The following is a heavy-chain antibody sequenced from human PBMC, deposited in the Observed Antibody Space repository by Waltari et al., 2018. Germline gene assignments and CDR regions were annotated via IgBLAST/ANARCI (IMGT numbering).Heavy chain of an antibody. V-gene: IGHV5-51*04. J-gene: IGHJ3*02. CDR3: ARREHDYDYVGGSYSRVIDTFDI. D-gene: IGHD3-16*01. Sequence: VNSGAEVKKPGDPLRIHSEGAGRKFSTHWIGRMRQMPRIGLEWRGISDVGDSETRYSPTFRGPVTMSADKPITTAYLQWSSLKAADTAMYYCARREHDYDYVGGSYSRVIDTFDIWGQGTRVTVSS. CDR2: SDVGDSET. CDR1: GRKFSTHW.